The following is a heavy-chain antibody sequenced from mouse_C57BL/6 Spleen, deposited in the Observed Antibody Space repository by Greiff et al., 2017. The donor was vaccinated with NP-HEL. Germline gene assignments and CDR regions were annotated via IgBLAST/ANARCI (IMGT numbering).Heavy chain of an antibody. D-gene: IGHD2-4*01. CDR1: GYSITSGYY. J-gene: IGHJ1*03. V-gene: IGHV3-6*01. CDR2: ISYDGSN. Sequence: ESGPGLVKPSQSLSLTCSVSGYSITSGYYWNWIRQFPGNKLEWMGYISYDGSNNYNPSLKNRISITRDTSKNQFFLKLNSVTTEDTATYYCARDPYYDYDTYFDVWGTGTTVTVSS. CDR3: ARDPYYDYDTYFDV.